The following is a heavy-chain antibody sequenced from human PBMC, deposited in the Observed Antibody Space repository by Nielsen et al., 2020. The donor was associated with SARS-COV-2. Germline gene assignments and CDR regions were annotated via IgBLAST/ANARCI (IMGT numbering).Heavy chain of an antibody. CDR2: TSYDGSTT. CDR3: AKEALSGATSGLSEFDY. CDR1: RFTFNRYG. D-gene: IGHD6-19*01. Sequence: GGSLRLSCAASRFTFNRYGMHWVRQAPGKGLEWVAVTSYDGSTTSYADSVKGRSTISRDTSKNTLFLQMNSLSAEDTAVYYCAKEALSGATSGLSEFDYWGQGSLVTVSS. J-gene: IGHJ4*02. V-gene: IGHV3-33*03.